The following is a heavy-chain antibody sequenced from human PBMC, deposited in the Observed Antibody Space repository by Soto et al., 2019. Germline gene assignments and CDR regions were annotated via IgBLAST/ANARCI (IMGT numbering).Heavy chain of an antibody. CDR3: ARLLAPYCGGDCFSGFDY. V-gene: IGHV1-46*02. Sequence: ASVKVSCKASRYTFNNYYIHWVRQAPGQGLEWMGILNPSSGSTKFAQRLQGRVTLTRDTSTTTVYMELSSLRSEDTAVYYCARLLAPYCGGDCFSGFDYWGQGTQVTVSS. CDR2: LNPSSGST. D-gene: IGHD2-21*02. J-gene: IGHJ4*02. CDR1: RYTFNNYY.